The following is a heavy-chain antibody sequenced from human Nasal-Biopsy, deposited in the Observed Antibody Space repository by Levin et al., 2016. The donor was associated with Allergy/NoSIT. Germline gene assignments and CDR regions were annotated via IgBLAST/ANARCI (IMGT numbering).Heavy chain of an antibody. Sequence: SETLSLTCTISGGSIGAYFWTWIRQSAGKGLEWLGRAYTTGTTDYNPSLMGRVTMSLDKSRNQFSLKLTSVTAADTAVYFCARSDWGWIFDYWGHGTRVTVSS. D-gene: IGHD3-16*01. CDR3: ARSDWGWIFDY. J-gene: IGHJ4*01. CDR1: GGSIGAYF. V-gene: IGHV4-4*07. CDR2: AYTTGTT.